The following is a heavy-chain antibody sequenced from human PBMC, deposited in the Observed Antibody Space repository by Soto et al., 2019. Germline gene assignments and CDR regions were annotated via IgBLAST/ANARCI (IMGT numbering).Heavy chain of an antibody. CDR1: GGSISSSYYY. CDR3: VRATWYSSGWCLDY. CDR2: IYFSGST. V-gene: IGHV4-39*01. D-gene: IGHD6-19*01. Sequence: SETLSLTCTFSGGSISSSYYYWAWIRQPPGQGLEWIATIYFSGSTYYKPSLKSRVTISVDTSKNQFSLKLSSVTAADTAVYYCVRATWYSSGWCLDYWGQAPLVTV. J-gene: IGHJ4*02.